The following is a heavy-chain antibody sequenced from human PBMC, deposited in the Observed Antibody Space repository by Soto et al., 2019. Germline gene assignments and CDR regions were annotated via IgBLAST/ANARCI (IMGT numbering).Heavy chain of an antibody. D-gene: IGHD3-3*01. V-gene: IGHV1-2*04. CDR1: GYTFTGYY. CDR2: INPNSGGT. Sequence: ASVKVSCKASGYTFTGYYMHWVRQAPGQGLEWMGWINPNSGGTNYAQKFQGWVTMTRETSIRKAYMELGRLRSDDTAVYYCARGGSDFWSGYPYYYGMDVWGQGTTVTVSS. CDR3: ARGGSDFWSGYPYYYGMDV. J-gene: IGHJ6*02.